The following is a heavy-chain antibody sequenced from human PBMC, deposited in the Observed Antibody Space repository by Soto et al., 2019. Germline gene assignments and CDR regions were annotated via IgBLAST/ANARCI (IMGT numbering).Heavy chain of an antibody. Sequence: PSETLSLTCAVSGGSISSGGYSWSWIRQPPGKGLEWIGYIYHSGSTYYNPSLKSRVTISVDRSKNQFSLKLSSVTAADTAVYFCVSSPVANLGVVSIPDYFDWWGPGTLVTVSA. CDR1: GGSISSGGYS. J-gene: IGHJ4*02. CDR3: VSSPVANLGVVSIPDYFDW. D-gene: IGHD3-3*01. CDR2: IYHSGST. V-gene: IGHV4-30-2*01.